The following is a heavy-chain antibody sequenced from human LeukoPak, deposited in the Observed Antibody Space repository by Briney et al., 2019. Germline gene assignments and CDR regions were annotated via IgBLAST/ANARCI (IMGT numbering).Heavy chain of an antibody. D-gene: IGHD4-11*01. Sequence: SETLSLTCTVSVGSNSSYYWRWIRQPPGKGLEWIGYIYYSGSTNYSPSLKSRVTISVDTSKNQFSLKPSSVTAADTAVYYCARERLGAFDIWGQGTMVTVSS. CDR3: ARERLGAFDI. J-gene: IGHJ3*02. V-gene: IGHV4-59*01. CDR1: VGSNSSYY. CDR2: IYYSGST.